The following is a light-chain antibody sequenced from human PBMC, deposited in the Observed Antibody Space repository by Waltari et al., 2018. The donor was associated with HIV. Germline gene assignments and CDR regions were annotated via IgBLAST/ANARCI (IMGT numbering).Light chain of an antibody. V-gene: IGLV2-23*02. CDR2: EVT. J-gene: IGLJ3*02. CDR3: CSFASSITWV. CDR1: SSDIGRYNF. Sequence: QSALTQPASVSGSPGQSITISCTGTSSDIGRYNFVSWYQQHPGKAPKLMIFEVTRRPSGFSNRFSGSKSGNTASLTISGLQAEDEADYFCCSFASSITWVFGGGTKLAVL.